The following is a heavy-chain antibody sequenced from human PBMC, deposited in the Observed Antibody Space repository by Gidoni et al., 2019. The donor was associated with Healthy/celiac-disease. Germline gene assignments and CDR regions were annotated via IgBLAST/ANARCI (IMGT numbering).Heavy chain of an antibody. V-gene: IGHV3-30-3*01. D-gene: IGHD3-9*01. CDR3: ARNGGGYDILTGYSYYFDY. CDR2: ISYDGSNK. Sequence: QVQLVESGGGVVQPGRSLRLSCAASGFPFSSYAMHWVRQAPGKGLEWVAVISYDGSNKYYADSVKGRFTISRDNSKNTLYLQMNSLRAEDTAVYYCARNGGGYDILTGYSYYFDYWGQGTLVTVSS. J-gene: IGHJ4*02. CDR1: GFPFSSYA.